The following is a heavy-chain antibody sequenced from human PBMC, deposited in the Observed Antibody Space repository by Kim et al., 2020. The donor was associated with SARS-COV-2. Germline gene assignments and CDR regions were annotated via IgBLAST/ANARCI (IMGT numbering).Heavy chain of an antibody. CDR3: AKDDPSSGWPAFDS. V-gene: IGHV3-23*01. Sequence: ADVVKGRVTVSRDSTRDTLYLQMNSLRAEDTALYFCAKDDPSSGWPAFDSWGQGTLVTVSS. D-gene: IGHD6-19*01. J-gene: IGHJ4*02.